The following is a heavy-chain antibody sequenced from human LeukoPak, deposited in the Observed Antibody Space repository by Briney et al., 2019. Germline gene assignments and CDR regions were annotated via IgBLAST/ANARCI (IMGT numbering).Heavy chain of an antibody. D-gene: IGHD5-18*01. Sequence: ASVKVSCKASGYTFTGYYMHWVRQAPGQGLEWMGWINPNSGGTNYAQKFQGWVTMTRDTSIRTAYMELSRLRSDDTAVYYCARARGDTAMDYGMDVWGQGTTVTVSS. V-gene: IGHV1-2*04. J-gene: IGHJ6*02. CDR3: ARARGDTAMDYGMDV. CDR1: GYTFTGYY. CDR2: INPNSGGT.